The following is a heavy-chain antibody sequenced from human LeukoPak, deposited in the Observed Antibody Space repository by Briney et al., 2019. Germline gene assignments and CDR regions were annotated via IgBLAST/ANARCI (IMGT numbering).Heavy chain of an antibody. J-gene: IGHJ4*02. Sequence: PSETLSLTCTVSGGSISSGDYYWSWIRQPPGKGPEWIVYIYYSGSTYYNPSLKSRVTISIDTSKNQFSLKLSSVTAADTAVYYRARAPREWGADNDYFDYWGQGTLVTVSS. CDR1: GGSISSGDYY. D-gene: IGHD3-3*01. V-gene: IGHV4-30-4*08. CDR3: ARAPREWGADNDYFDY. CDR2: IYYSGST.